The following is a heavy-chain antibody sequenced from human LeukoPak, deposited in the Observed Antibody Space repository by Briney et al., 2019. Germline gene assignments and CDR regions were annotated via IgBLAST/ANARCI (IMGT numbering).Heavy chain of an antibody. CDR3: APSHDSSGND. J-gene: IGHJ4*02. CDR2: IKYDGTHK. D-gene: IGHD3-22*01. Sequence: GGSLRLSCVASGFSFSSYWMAWVRQAPGKGLEWVANIKYDGTHKFYADSVKGRFTISRDNAKNSLFLEVNSLRADDTAVYFCAPSHDSSGNDWGQGTLVAVSS. CDR1: GFSFSSYW. V-gene: IGHV3-7*01.